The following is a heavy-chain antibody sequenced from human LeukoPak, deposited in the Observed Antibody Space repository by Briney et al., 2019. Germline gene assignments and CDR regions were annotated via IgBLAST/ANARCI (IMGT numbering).Heavy chain of an antibody. CDR3: AKVATSRITIFGVVISRYFDY. J-gene: IGHJ4*02. V-gene: IGHV3-23*01. Sequence: GGSLRLSCAASGFTFSSYAMSWVRQAPGKGLEWVSAISGSGGSAYYADSVKDRFTISRDNSRNTLYLQMNSLRAEDTAVYYCAKVATSRITIFGVVISRYFDYWGQGTLVTVSS. CDR2: ISGSGGSA. D-gene: IGHD3-3*01. CDR1: GFTFSSYA.